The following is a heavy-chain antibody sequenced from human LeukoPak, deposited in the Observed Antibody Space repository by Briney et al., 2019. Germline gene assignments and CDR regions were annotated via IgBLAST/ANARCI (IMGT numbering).Heavy chain of an antibody. Sequence: GGSLRLSCTASGFSFSTYTMNWVRQAPGKGLEWVSYIVGSSSNIYYADSVKGRFTISRDNAKNSLYLQMDSLRAEDTAVYYCATDSPETAAFDYWGQGTLVTVSS. V-gene: IGHV3-48*04. D-gene: IGHD1-1*01. CDR2: IVGSSSNI. J-gene: IGHJ4*02. CDR1: GFSFSTYT. CDR3: ATDSPETAAFDY.